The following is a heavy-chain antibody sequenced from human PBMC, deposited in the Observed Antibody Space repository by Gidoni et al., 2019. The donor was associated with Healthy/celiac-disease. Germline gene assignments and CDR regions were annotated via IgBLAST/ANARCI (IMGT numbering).Heavy chain of an antibody. CDR2: ISYDGSNK. V-gene: IGHV3-30*18. CDR1: GFTFSSYG. D-gene: IGHD3-10*01. J-gene: IGHJ6*02. CDR3: ANGRRNVLLWFGPRMDV. Sequence: QVQLVESGGGVVQPGRSLRLSCAASGFTFSSYGMHWVRQAPGKGLEWVAVISYDGSNKYYADSVKGRFTISRDNSKNTLYLQMNSLRAEDTAVYYCANGRRNVLLWFGPRMDVWGQGTTVTVSS.